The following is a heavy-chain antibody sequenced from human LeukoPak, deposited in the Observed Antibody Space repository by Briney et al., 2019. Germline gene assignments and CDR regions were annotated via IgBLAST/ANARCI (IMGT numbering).Heavy chain of an antibody. CDR2: ISGSGGST. J-gene: IGHJ4*02. CDR3: ALQFIAVAGKFDH. V-gene: IGHV3-23*01. Sequence: GSLRLSCAASGFTFSTYAMSWVRQAPEKGLVWVSTISGSGGSTYYADYVKGRFTIFRDNSKDTLYLQMNSLRDEDTAVYYCALQFIAVAGKFDHWGQGTLVTVSS. CDR1: GFTFSTYA. D-gene: IGHD6-19*01.